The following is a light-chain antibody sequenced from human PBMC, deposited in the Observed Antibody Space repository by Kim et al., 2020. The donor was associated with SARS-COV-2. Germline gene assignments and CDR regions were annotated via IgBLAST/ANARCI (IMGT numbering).Light chain of an antibody. Sequence: LGQTDRITCQGDSLRSFYASWYQQKPGQAPVLVIYGKDNRPSGIPDRFSGSSSGNTASLTITGAQAEDEADYYCNSRDNSGNHLTVFGGGTQLTVL. CDR3: NSRDNSGNHLTV. J-gene: IGLJ2*01. CDR1: SLRSFY. V-gene: IGLV3-19*01. CDR2: GKD.